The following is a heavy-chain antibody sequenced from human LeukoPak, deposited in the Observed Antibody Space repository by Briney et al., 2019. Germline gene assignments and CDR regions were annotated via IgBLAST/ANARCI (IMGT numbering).Heavy chain of an antibody. CDR2: ISQDGSET. D-gene: IGHD7-27*01. Sequence: PGGSLRLSCAASGFSFSSFFMKWVRLAPGEGLGGVACISQDGSETFYMDSVRGRFTISRDNTKNSLFLHMNSLRAEDTAVYFCVRDLGHSRHYFEYWGQGALVTVSS. J-gene: IGHJ4*02. CDR1: GFSFSSFF. CDR3: VRDLGHSRHYFEY. V-gene: IGHV3-7*01.